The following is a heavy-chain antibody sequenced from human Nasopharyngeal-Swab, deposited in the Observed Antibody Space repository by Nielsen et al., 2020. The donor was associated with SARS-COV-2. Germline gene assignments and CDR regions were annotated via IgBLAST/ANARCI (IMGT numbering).Heavy chain of an antibody. J-gene: IGHJ3*02. Sequence: GESLKISCTTSGFTFGDYAMSWFRPAPGKGLEWVGFIRSKTYGGAPEYAASVKGRFTISRDGAESIAYLQMNNLETEDTGVYYCARSVGSFYGQGAFDIWGQGTMVTVSS. CDR3: ARSVGSFYGQGAFDI. CDR2: IRSKTYGGAP. D-gene: IGHD1-26*01. V-gene: IGHV3-49*01. CDR1: GFTFGDYA.